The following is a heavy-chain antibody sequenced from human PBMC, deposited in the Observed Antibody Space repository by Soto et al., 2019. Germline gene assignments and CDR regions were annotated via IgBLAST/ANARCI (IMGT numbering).Heavy chain of an antibody. J-gene: IGHJ4*02. V-gene: IGHV4-59*08. CDR1: GGSISSYY. CDR3: ASMGYHYGSGSYPLDY. CDR2: IYNSGST. Sequence: LSLTCTVSGGSISSYYWTWIRQPPGKGLEWIGFIYNSGSTHYNPSLRSRVTISVDTSKNQFSLKLRSVTAADTAVYYCASMGYHYGSGSYPLDYWGQGTLVTVSS. D-gene: IGHD3-10*01.